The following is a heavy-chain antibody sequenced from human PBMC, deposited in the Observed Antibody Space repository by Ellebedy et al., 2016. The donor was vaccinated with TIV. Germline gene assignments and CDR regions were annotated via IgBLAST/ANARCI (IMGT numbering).Heavy chain of an antibody. CDR1: GFTFSSYA. D-gene: IGHD3-10*01. V-gene: IGHV3-23*01. Sequence: GESLKISCAASGFTFSSYAMSWVRQAPGKGLEWVSAISGSGGSPYYADSLKGRFTISRDNSKNTLYLQMNSLSAEDTAVYYCAKRVTMVREVITYYHYAMDVWGQGTTVTVS. CDR3: AKRVTMVREVITYYHYAMDV. CDR2: ISGSGGSP. J-gene: IGHJ6*02.